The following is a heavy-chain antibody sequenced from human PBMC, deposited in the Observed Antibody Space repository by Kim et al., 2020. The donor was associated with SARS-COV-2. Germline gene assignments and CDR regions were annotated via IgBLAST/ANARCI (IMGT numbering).Heavy chain of an antibody. D-gene: IGHD3-16*01. CDR1: GDPINGYY. CDR3: ARGRGTSINTYWFDP. J-gene: IGHJ5*02. CDR2: IHSNGNT. Sequence: SETLSLTCTVSGDPINGYYWSWIRQSAGRGLQWIGRIHSNGNTNYNPSLKSRVAMSVDTSKNEVSLKLKSVTAADSALYYCARGRGTSINTYWFDPWCQG. V-gene: IGHV4-4*07.